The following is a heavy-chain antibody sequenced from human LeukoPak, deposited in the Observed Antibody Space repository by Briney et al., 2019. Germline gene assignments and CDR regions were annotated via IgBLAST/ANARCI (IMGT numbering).Heavy chain of an antibody. J-gene: IGHJ4*02. CDR2: ISTTGGYI. CDR3: ARGGTDFDY. Sequence: PGGSLRLSCAASGFILSSYNMKWVRQTPGKGLEWVSSISTTGGYIYYADSVKGRFTVSRDNAKNSLYLQMSSLRAEDTAVYYCARGGTDFDYWGQGTLVTVSS. D-gene: IGHD1-1*01. CDR1: GFILSSYN. V-gene: IGHV3-21*01.